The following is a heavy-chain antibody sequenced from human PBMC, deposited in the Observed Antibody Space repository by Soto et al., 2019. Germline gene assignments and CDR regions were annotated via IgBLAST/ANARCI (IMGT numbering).Heavy chain of an antibody. CDR3: VRVGDIVLVPAGRWGWFYP. D-gene: IGHD2-2*01. J-gene: IGHJ5*02. Sequence: EVQLVESGGGLVQPGGSLRLSCAASGFTVSSNYMSWVRQAPGKGLEWVSVIHSGGSTDYADSVKGRFTISRDTSKNTLYLQMNSLRVEDTALYYCVRVGDIVLVPAGRWGWFYPWGQGSLVTVSS. CDR1: GFTVSSNY. V-gene: IGHV3-66*01. CDR2: IHSGGST.